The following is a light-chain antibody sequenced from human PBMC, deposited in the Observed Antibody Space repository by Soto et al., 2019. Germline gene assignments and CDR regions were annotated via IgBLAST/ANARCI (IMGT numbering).Light chain of an antibody. CDR2: EVS. Sequence: QSALTQPASVSGSPGQSITISCTGTSSDVGGYNYVSWYQQHPGKAPKLIIFEVSNRPSGVSHRFSGSKSGNTASLTISGLQAEDEADYYCNSYTSSSTHYVFGTGTKVTVL. J-gene: IGLJ1*01. CDR3: NSYTSSSTHYV. V-gene: IGLV2-14*01. CDR1: SSDVGGYNY.